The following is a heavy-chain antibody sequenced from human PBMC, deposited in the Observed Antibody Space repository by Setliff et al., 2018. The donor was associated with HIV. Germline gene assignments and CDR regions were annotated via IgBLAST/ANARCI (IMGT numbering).Heavy chain of an antibody. J-gene: IGHJ4*02. D-gene: IGHD2-2*01. CDR1: GYSFTIYW. Sequence: GESLKISCKASGYSFTIYWIGWVRQMPGKGLEWMGVIYPGDSDTRYSPSFQGQVTISADKSITTAYVQWSSLKASDTAMYYCATPISITSGSAFDYWGQGTLVTVSS. V-gene: IGHV5-51*01. CDR2: IYPGDSDT. CDR3: ATPISITSGSAFDY.